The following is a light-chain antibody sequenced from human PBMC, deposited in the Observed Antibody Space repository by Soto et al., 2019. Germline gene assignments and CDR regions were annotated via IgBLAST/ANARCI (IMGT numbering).Light chain of an antibody. V-gene: IGKV3-20*01. CDR1: QSVSNNY. CDR2: GAS. J-gene: IGKJ1*01. CDR3: QQYDSSGT. Sequence: EIVLTQSPGTLSLSPGERATLSCRASQSVSNNYLAWYQQKPGQAPRLLIYGASNRATGIPNRFSGSGSATDFPLTISGLEPEDFAVYYCQQYDSSGTFGQGTKVDIK.